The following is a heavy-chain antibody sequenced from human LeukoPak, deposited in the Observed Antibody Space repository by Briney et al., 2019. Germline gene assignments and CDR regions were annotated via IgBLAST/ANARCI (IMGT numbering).Heavy chain of an antibody. Sequence: SETLSLTCTVSGGSVSSGSYYWSWIRQPPGKGLEWIGYIYYSGSTYYNPSLKSRVTISVDTSKNQFSLKLSSVTAADTAVYYCARGQTTVTNNWFDPWGQGTLVTVSS. D-gene: IGHD4-17*01. CDR1: GGSVSSGSYY. CDR3: ARGQTTVTNNWFDP. V-gene: IGHV4-31*03. CDR2: IYYSGST. J-gene: IGHJ5*02.